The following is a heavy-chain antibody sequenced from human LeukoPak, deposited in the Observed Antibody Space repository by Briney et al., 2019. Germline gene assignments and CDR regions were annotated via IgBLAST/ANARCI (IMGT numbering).Heavy chain of an antibody. CDR2: ISGSGGST. J-gene: IGHJ4*02. D-gene: IGHD3-22*01. Sequence: GGSLRLSCVASGFTFSSYAMSWVRQAPGKGLEWVSAISGSGGSTYYADSVKGRFTISRDNSKNTLYLQMNSLRAEDTAVCYCAKDRDYYDSSGSSFDYWGQGTLVTVSS. CDR1: GFTFSSYA. V-gene: IGHV3-23*01. CDR3: AKDRDYYDSSGSSFDY.